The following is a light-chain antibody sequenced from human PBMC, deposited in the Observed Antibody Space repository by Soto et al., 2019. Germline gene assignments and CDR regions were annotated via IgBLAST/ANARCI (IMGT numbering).Light chain of an antibody. J-gene: IGKJ1*01. CDR2: AAS. V-gene: IGKV1-27*01. CDR1: QGISNY. Sequence: DIQMTQSPSSLSASVGDRVTITCRASQGISNYLAWYQQKPGKVPKLLIYAASTLQSGVPSRFSGSGSGTDFTLTISSLRPEDVANYYCPKYNSAPGTFGQGTKVEIK. CDR3: PKYNSAPGT.